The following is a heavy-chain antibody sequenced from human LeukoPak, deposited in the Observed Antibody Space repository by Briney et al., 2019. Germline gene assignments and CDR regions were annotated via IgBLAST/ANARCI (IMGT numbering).Heavy chain of an antibody. J-gene: IGHJ3*02. CDR1: GFTFSSYE. V-gene: IGHV3-48*03. Sequence: GGSLRLSCAASGFTFSSYEINWVRQAPGKGLEWVSYISSSGSTIYYADSVKGRFTISRDNAKNSLYLQMNSLRAEDTAVYYCARGPDCSSTSCTDDAFDIWGQGTMVTVSS. CDR2: ISSSGSTI. CDR3: ARGPDCSSTSCTDDAFDI. D-gene: IGHD2-2*01.